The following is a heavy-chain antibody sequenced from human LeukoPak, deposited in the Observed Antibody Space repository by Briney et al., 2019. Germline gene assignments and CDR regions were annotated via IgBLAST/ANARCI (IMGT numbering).Heavy chain of an antibody. D-gene: IGHD6-19*01. J-gene: IGHJ6*01. CDR3: ARDPGYSSGWYVGDYYYGMDV. Sequence: PSETLSLTCTVTGGSISSYHWSWIRQPPGKGLEWIGFTYYSGSTNYNPSHKSRVTISVDTSKNQFSLKLSSVTAADTSVYYCARDPGYSSGWYVGDYYYGMDVWGQETTVSVS. V-gene: IGHV4-59*01. CDR1: GGSISSYH. CDR2: TYYSGST.